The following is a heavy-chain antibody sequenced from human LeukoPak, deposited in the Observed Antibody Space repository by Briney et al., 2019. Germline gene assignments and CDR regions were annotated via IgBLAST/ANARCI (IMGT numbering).Heavy chain of an antibody. CDR2: ISYDGSNK. J-gene: IGHJ1*01. D-gene: IGHD4-17*01. Sequence: PGGSLRLSCAASGFTFSSYAMHWVRQAPGKGLEWVPVISYDGSNKYYADSVKGRFTISRDNSKNTLYLQMNSLRAEDTAVYYCAKGDYGDYVEYFQHWGQGTLVTVSS. CDR3: AKGDYGDYVEYFQH. CDR1: GFTFSSYA. V-gene: IGHV3-30*18.